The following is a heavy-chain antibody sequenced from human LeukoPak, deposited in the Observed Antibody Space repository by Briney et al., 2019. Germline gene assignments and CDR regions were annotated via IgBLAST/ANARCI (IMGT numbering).Heavy chain of an antibody. V-gene: IGHV4-39*01. CDR2: IYYSGST. J-gene: IGHJ5*02. CDR3: ARGSYGSGSYTSWFDP. Sequence: PSETLSLTCTVSGGSISSSSYYWGWIRQPPGKGLEWIGSIYYSGSTYYNPSLKSRVTISVDTSKNQFSLKLSSVTAADTAVYYCARGSYGSGSYTSWFDPWGQGTLVTVSS. CDR1: GGSISSSSYY. D-gene: IGHD3-10*01.